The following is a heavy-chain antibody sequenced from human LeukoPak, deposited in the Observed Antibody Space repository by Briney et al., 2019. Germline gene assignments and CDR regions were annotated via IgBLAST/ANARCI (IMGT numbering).Heavy chain of an antibody. J-gene: IGHJ5*01. CDR2: ISSGSSHI. CDR1: GFSFSDYN. D-gene: IGHD5-12*01. CDR3: AKGGYSGHEFDF. V-gene: IGHV3-21*01. Sequence: GGSLRLSCAASGFSFSDYNMNWFRQAPGKGLEWVSSISSGSSHIYYADSVKGRFTISRDNSKNTLYLQMNSLRSEDTAVYYCAKGGYSGHEFDFWGQGALVTVSS.